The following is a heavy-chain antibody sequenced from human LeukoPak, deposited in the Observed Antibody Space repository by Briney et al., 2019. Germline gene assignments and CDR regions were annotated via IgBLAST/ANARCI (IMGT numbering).Heavy chain of an antibody. Sequence: RGSLRLSCAASGFTFRSNWMNWVRQAPGKGLEWVAHVQPDGSAKIYADSVKGRFTISRDNAKDSYLQMNSLRVEDTAVYYCARDFFGWSSLGHWGQGTLVTVSS. D-gene: IGHD6-19*01. CDR2: VQPDGSAK. CDR3: ARDFFGWSSLGH. V-gene: IGHV3-7*01. J-gene: IGHJ1*01. CDR1: GFTFRSNW.